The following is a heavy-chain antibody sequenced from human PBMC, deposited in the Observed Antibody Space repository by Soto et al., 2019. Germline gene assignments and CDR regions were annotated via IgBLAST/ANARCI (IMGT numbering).Heavy chain of an antibody. V-gene: IGHV1-46*01. CDR2: LNPSDGNT. CDR3: AARPSYCGGDCYPFYY. CDR1: GYTFTSFY. D-gene: IGHD2-21*02. Sequence: ASVKVSCKASGYTFTSFYIHWVRQAPGQGLEWMGILNPSDGNTTYPQKFQDRVTMTRDTTTSTVYMDLGSLRSEDTAVYYCAARPSYCGGDCYPFYYWGQGTLVTVSS. J-gene: IGHJ4*02.